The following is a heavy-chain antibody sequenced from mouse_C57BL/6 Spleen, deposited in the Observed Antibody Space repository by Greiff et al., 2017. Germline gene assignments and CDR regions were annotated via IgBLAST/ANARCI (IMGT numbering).Heavy chain of an antibody. CDR2: IDPEDGET. Sequence: EVQLQQSGAELVKPGASVKLSCTASGFNIKDYYMHWVKQRTEQGLEWIGRIDPEDGETKYAPTFQGKATITADPSSNTAYLQLSSLTSEDTAVYYCARRGVYYPMDYWGQGTSVTVSS. CDR1: GFNIKDYY. V-gene: IGHV14-2*01. J-gene: IGHJ4*01. CDR3: ARRGVYYPMDY.